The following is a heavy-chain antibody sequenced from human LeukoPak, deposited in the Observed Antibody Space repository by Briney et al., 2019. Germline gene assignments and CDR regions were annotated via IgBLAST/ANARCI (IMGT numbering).Heavy chain of an antibody. CDR3: ATVAGLERDSDY. Sequence: GGSLRLSCAASGFTFSSYAMSWVRQAPGKGLEWVSAISGSGGSTYYADSVKGRFTNSRDNSKNTLYLQMNSLRAEDTAVYYCATVAGLERDSDYWGQGTLITVSS. V-gene: IGHV3-23*01. D-gene: IGHD1-1*01. CDR2: ISGSGGST. J-gene: IGHJ4*02. CDR1: GFTFSSYA.